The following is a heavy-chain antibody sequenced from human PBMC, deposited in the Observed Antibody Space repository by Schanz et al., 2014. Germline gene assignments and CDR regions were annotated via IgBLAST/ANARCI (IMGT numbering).Heavy chain of an antibody. Sequence: ELQLVESGGGXXXXXXXXXXXCAVSGFXXNTNYMSWVRQAPGKGLEWISSMYINSGSTQYADSVKGRFIISRDSSKNTLFLQMNSLRAEDTAVYFCARDGGRDGYNLAFDVWGQGTLATVSS. CDR3: ARDGGRDGYNLAFDV. V-gene: IGHV3-53*01. CDR2: MYINSGST. D-gene: IGHD5-12*01. CDR1: GFXXNTNY. J-gene: IGHJ3*01.